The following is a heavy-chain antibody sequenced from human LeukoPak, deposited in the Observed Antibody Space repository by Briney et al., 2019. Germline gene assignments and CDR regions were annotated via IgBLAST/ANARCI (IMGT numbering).Heavy chain of an antibody. D-gene: IGHD5-12*01. CDR2: IRSKAYGGTT. Sequence: GGSLRLSCTASGFTFGDYAMSWFRQAPGKGLEWVGFIRSKAYGGTTEYAASVKGRFTISRDDSKSIAYLQMNSLKTEDTAIYYCATEYSVFAFDIWGQGTVVTVSS. J-gene: IGHJ3*02. CDR3: ATEYSVFAFDI. CDR1: GFTFGDYA. V-gene: IGHV3-49*03.